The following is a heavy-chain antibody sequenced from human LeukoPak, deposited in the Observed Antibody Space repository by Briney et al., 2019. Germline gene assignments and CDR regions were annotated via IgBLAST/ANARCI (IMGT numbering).Heavy chain of an antibody. J-gene: IGHJ4*02. D-gene: IGHD5-18*01. CDR2: INTDGSST. CDR1: GFTFSSYW. Sequence: GGSLRLSCAASGFTFSSYWMHWVRQAPGKGLVWVSRINTDGSSTTYADSVKGRFTISRDNTKNTLYLQMNSLRAEDTAVYYCARGRASSYGYFDYWGQGTLVTVSS. V-gene: IGHV3-74*01. CDR3: ARGRASSYGYFDY.